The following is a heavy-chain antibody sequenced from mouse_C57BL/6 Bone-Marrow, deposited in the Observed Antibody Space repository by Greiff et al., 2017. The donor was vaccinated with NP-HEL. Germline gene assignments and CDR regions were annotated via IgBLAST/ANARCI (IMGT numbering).Heavy chain of an antibody. CDR2: ISYDGSN. D-gene: IGHD1-1*01. J-gene: IGHJ3*01. CDR1: GYSITSGYY. CDR3: ATYYYGSSHSFAY. V-gene: IGHV3-6*01. Sequence: DVQLQESGPGLVKPSQSLSLTCSVTGYSITSGYYWNWIRQFPGNKLEWMGYISYDGSNNYNPSLKNRISITRDTSKNQFFLKLNSVTTEDTATYYCATYYYGSSHSFAYWGQGTLVTVSA.